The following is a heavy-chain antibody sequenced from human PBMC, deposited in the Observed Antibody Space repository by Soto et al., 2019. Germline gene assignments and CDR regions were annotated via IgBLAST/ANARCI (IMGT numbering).Heavy chain of an antibody. CDR2: MNSNSGNT. CDR3: EGEKTSYGMDV. V-gene: IGHV1-8*01. CDR1: GYTFTSYD. J-gene: IGHJ6*02. Sequence: QVQLVQSGAEVKKPGASVKVSCKASGYTFTSYDINWVRQATGQGLEWMGWMNSNSGNTGYAQKFQGRVTMTRTTSISTAYMELSSLRSEDTAVSYCEGEKTSYGMDVWGQGTTVTVSS.